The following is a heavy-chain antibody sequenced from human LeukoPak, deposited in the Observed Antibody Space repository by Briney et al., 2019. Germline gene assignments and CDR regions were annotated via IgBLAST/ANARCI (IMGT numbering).Heavy chain of an antibody. CDR2: IYTSGST. CDR1: GGSISSYY. CDR3: AREPPYGSGRGWFDP. Sequence: SETLSLTCTVSGGSISSYYWSWIRQPAGKGLEGIGRIYTSGSTNYNPSLKSRVTMSVDTSKNQFSLKLSSVTAADTAVYYCAREPPYGSGRGWFDPWGQGTLVTVSS. J-gene: IGHJ5*02. V-gene: IGHV4-4*07. D-gene: IGHD3-10*01.